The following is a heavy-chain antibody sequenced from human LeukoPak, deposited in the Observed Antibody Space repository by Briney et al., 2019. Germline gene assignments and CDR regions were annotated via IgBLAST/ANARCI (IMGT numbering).Heavy chain of an antibody. J-gene: IGHJ5*02. V-gene: IGHV4-59*01. CDR1: GGSISGYY. D-gene: IGHD6-13*01. CDR3: ARDLLGQAAAGLNWFDP. Sequence: SETLSLTCTVSGGSISGYYWSWSRQPPGKGVEWIGNLYYMRGAWYKSSLKSRVTTSVDTSRNEFSLKLSSVTAADTAVYYCARDLLGQAAAGLNWFDPWGQGTLVTVSS. CDR2: LYYMRGA.